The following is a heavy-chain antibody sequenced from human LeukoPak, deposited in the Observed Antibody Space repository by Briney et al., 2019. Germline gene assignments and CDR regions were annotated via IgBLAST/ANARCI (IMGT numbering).Heavy chain of an antibody. V-gene: IGHV3-23*01. CDR1: GFTFSSYA. J-gene: IGHJ6*02. CDR3: AKDQDDYGDYSVSYYYAMDV. Sequence: GSLRLSCAASGFTFSSYAMSWVRQAPGKGLAWVSTISGSGGTTYYADSVKGRFTISRDNSKNTLYMQMNSLRAEDTAVYYCAKDQDDYGDYSVSYYYAMDVWGQGTTVTVSS. D-gene: IGHD4-17*01. CDR2: ISGSGGTT.